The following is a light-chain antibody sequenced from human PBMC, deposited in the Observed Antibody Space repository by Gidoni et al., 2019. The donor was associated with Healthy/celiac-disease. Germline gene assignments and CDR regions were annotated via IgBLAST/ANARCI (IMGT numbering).Light chain of an antibody. CDR3: EQRRGT. Sequence: EIVFTQSPATLSLSPGERATLSCRASQSVSSYLAWYQQNPGQAPRLLIYDASNRATGIPARFSGSGSGTDFTLTISSLDPEDFAVYYCEQRRGTFGQGTKVEIK. CDR2: DAS. V-gene: IGKV3-11*01. J-gene: IGKJ1*01. CDR1: QSVSSY.